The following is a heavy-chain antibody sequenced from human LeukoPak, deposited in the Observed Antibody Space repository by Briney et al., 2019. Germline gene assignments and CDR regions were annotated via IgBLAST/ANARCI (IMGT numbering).Heavy chain of an antibody. D-gene: IGHD4-11*01. V-gene: IGHV4-59*01. J-gene: IGHJ6*03. CDR2: VDHTGST. CDR1: DDSITMYY. CDR3: AKGRVSSSTWYSTCYYFFYMDF. Sequence: SETLSLTCTVSDDSITMYYWTWIRQPPGKGLEWIGYVDHTGSTKFNPSLNGRVSISRYTSNNFFSLRLRPVTAADTAVYFCAKGRVSSSTWYSTCYYFFYMDFWGKGTTVTVSS.